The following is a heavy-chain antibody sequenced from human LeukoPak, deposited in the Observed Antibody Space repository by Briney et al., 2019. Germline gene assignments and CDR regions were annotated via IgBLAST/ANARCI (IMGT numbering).Heavy chain of an antibody. J-gene: IGHJ4*02. V-gene: IGHV4-59*08. CDR1: GGSISSYF. Sequence: SETLSLTCTVSGGSISSYFWSWIRQPPGKGLEWIGHVFYSGGAKYNPSLKSRVSISVDTSRNQFSLNLGSVTAADTAIYYCARYSAHDFIFDYWGQGTLVTVSS. CDR2: VFYSGGA. CDR3: ARYSAHDFIFDY. D-gene: IGHD5-12*01.